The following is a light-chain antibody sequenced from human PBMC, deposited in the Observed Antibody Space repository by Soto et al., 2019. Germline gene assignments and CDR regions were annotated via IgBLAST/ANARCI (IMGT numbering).Light chain of an antibody. J-gene: IGKJ4*01. CDR3: QNYNSAPLT. V-gene: IGKV1-27*01. CDR1: QGISDS. Sequence: DIQMTQSPSSLSASVGDRVSITCRASQGISDSLAWFQHKPGKPHKLLMYAASSLQSGVRSRLSGSGSGTDFILTISSLQPEDVATYYCQNYNSAPLTFGGGTRVEMK. CDR2: AAS.